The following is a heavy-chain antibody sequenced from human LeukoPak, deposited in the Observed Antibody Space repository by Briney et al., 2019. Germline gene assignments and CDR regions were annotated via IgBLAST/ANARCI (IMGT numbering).Heavy chain of an antibody. CDR1: EFTFSNYA. J-gene: IGHJ4*02. Sequence: GGSLRLSCAASEFTFSNYAMSWVRQTPRKGLEWVSTISGSGDSTYYADSVKGRFTISRDNSKNTLYLQMNSLRAEDTAVYYCARERGYSGYHYGPFDYWGQGTLVTVSS. CDR3: ARERGYSGYHYGPFDY. D-gene: IGHD5-12*01. CDR2: ISGSGDST. V-gene: IGHV3-23*01.